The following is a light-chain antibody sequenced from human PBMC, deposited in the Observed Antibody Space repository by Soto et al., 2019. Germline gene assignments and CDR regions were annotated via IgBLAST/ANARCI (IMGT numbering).Light chain of an antibody. CDR3: QQYNNWPQT. CDR1: QSVATS. V-gene: IGKV3-15*01. Sequence: DTGITDAPSTLSVSPWYRVTLACMASQSVATSVAWYQQRPGQAPRLLIYGASRRAIGLPGRFSGSGSGTEFTLTITSLQSEDFAVYYCQQYNNWPQTFGQGTKVDIK. CDR2: GAS. J-gene: IGKJ1*01.